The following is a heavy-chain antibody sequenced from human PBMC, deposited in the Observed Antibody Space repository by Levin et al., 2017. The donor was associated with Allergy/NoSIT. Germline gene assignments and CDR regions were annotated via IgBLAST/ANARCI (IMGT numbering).Heavy chain of an antibody. J-gene: IGHJ3*01. D-gene: IGHD1-1*01. Sequence: PAGGSLRLSCAASGFSFSDYAMTWVRQAPGKGLEWVSVITGGGSNTYYGDSVKGRFTVSRDNSKNTLYLHLNSLRAEDTAVYYCAKKQGGTSGFSFDVWGQGTMVTVSS. CDR1: GFSFSDYA. CDR3: AKKQGGTSGFSFDV. CDR2: ITGGGSNT. V-gene: IGHV3-23*01.